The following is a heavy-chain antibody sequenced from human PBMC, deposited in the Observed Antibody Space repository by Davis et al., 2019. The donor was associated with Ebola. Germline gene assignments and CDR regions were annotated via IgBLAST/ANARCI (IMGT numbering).Heavy chain of an antibody. D-gene: IGHD6-19*01. J-gene: IGHJ4*02. CDR3: ARGGQWLVLFFDY. CDR2: ISSSGSTI. Sequence: GGSLRLSCAASGFTFSSYEMNWVRQAPGKGLEWVSYISSSGSTIYYADSVKGRFTISRDNAKNSLYLQMNSLRAEDTAVYYCARGGQWLVLFFDYWGQGTLVTVSS. CDR1: GFTFSSYE. V-gene: IGHV3-48*03.